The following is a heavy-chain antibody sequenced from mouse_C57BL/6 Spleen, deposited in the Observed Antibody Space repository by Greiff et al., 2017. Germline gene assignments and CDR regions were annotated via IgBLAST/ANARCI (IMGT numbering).Heavy chain of an antibody. CDR2: IDPSDSET. CDR1: GYTFTSYW. V-gene: IGHV1-52*01. CDR3: ARVYDLYARDY. J-gene: IGHJ4*01. D-gene: IGHD1-1*01. Sequence: QVQLQQPGAELVRPGSSVKLSCKASGYTFTSYWMHWVKQRPIQGLEWIGNIDPSDSETHYNQKFKDKATLTVDKSSSTAYMQRSSLTSEDSAVYYCARVYDLYARDYWGQGTSVTVSS.